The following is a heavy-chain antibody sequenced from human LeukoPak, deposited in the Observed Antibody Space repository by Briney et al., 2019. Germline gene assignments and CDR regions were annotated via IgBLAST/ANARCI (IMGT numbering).Heavy chain of an antibody. CDR1: GVFVKSFY. D-gene: IGHD2-21*01. J-gene: IGHJ4*02. Sequence: SETLSLTCIVSGVFVKSFYWSWVRHTPREGLERIGFISNIGTTKYNLGLKSRVTMSADTSKNQFSLELSSVTAADTGVYYCARRHRDCSGDSCFLLDYWSQGILVTVSS. CDR3: ARRHRDCSGDSCFLLDY. CDR2: ISNIGTT. V-gene: IGHV4-59*08.